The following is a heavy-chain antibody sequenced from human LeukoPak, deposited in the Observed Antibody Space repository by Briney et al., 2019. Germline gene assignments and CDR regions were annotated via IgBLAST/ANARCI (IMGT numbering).Heavy chain of an antibody. CDR3: ARDPGSVVCSSTSCYEYNWFDP. V-gene: IGHV3-74*01. CDR2: INSDGSST. Sequence: GGSLRLSCAASGFTFDDYAMHWVRQAPGKGLVWVSRINSDGSSTSYADSVKGRFTISRDNAKNTLYLQMNSLRAEDTAVYYCARDPGSVVCSSTSCYEYNWFDPWGQGTLVTVSS. D-gene: IGHD2-2*01. CDR1: GFTFDDYA. J-gene: IGHJ5*02.